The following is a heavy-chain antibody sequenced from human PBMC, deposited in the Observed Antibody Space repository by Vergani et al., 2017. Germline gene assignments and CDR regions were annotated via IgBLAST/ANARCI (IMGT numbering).Heavy chain of an antibody. V-gene: IGHV3-7*03. CDR3: AREDYDFWSGYYIEWFDP. CDR2: IKQDGSEK. CDR1: GFTFSSYW. Sequence: EVQLVESGGGLVQPGGSLRLSCAASGFTFSSYWMSWVRQAPGKGLEWVANIKQDGSEKYYVDSVKGRFTISRDNAKNSLYLQMNSLRAEDTAVYYCAREDYDFWSGYYIEWFDPWGQGTLVTVSS. D-gene: IGHD3-3*01. J-gene: IGHJ5*02.